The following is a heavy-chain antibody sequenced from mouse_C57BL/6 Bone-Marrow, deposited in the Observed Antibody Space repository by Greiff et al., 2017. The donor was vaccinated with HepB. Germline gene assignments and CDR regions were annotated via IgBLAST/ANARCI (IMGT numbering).Heavy chain of an antibody. CDR1: GFTFSDYY. D-gene: IGHD1-1*01. J-gene: IGHJ1*03. CDR3: ARESLRGYFDV. CDR2: ISNGGGST. V-gene: IGHV5-12*01. Sequence: EVHLVESGGGLVQPGGSLKLSCAASGFTFSDYYMYWVRQTPEKRLEWVAYISNGGGSTYYPDTVKGRFTISRDNAKNTLYLQMSRLKSEDTAMYYCARESLRGYFDVWGTGTTVTVSS.